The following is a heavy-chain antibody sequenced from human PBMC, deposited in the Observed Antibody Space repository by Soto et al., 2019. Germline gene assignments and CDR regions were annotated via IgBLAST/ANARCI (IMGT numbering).Heavy chain of an antibody. V-gene: IGHV4-39*01. Sequence: PSETLSLTCIVSGGSISSSSFYWGWIRQPPGKGLDWIASIHYSGSTYYNPSLKSRVTISVDTSRNQFSLKLSSVTAADTAVYYCPRLQFTDWFDPWGQGTLVTVSS. CDR1: GGSISSSSFY. CDR3: PRLQFTDWFDP. J-gene: IGHJ5*02. CDR2: IHYSGST. D-gene: IGHD1-1*01.